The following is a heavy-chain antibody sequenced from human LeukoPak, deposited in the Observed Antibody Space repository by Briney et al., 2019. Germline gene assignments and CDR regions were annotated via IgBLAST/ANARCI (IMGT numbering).Heavy chain of an antibody. CDR3: ASHSSSWDGRWDY. J-gene: IGHJ4*02. CDR1: GGSISSSSYY. CDR2: IYYSGST. V-gene: IGHV4-39*07. D-gene: IGHD6-13*01. Sequence: SETLSLTCTVSGGSISSSSYYWGWIRQPPGKGLEWIGSIYYSGSTYYNPSLKSRVTISVDTSKNQFSLKLSSVTAADTAVYYCASHSSSWDGRWDYWGQGTLVTVSS.